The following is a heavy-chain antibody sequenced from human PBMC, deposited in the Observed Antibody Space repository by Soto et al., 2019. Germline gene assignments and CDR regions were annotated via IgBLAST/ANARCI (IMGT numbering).Heavy chain of an antibody. CDR2: ISYDGGHE. CDR3: VTDTIWFGEPIRLGY. D-gene: IGHD3-10*01. CDR1: GFTFSNSG. J-gene: IGHJ4*02. Sequence: VQLVESGGGVVQPGRSLRLSCAASGFTFSNSGMHWVRQAPGKGLEWVAIISYDGGHEYYADSVKGRFTISRDNSKTTLYLQMDSLRAEDSAVYYCVTDTIWFGEPIRLGYWGQGTLVTVSS. V-gene: IGHV3-30*03.